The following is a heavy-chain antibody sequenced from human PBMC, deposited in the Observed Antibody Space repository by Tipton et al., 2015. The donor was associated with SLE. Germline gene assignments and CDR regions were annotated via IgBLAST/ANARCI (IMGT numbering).Heavy chain of an antibody. CDR1: GGSISSYY. V-gene: IGHV4-59*01. D-gene: IGHD2-15*01. Sequence: TLSLTCSVSGGSISSYYWIWIRQHPGKGLEWIGYISYGGGINYNPSLKSRVTMSVDTAKNQFSLKLSSVTAADTAVYYCARGKLTWRGAIIGADVWGQGTTVNVSS. CDR3: ARGKLTWRGAIIGADV. J-gene: IGHJ6*02. CDR2: ISYGGGI.